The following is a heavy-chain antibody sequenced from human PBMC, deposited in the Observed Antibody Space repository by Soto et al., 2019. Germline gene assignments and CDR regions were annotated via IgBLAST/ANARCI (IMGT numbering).Heavy chain of an antibody. CDR2: IIPIFETA. CDR3: ATSTSSIWQNDY. J-gene: IGHJ4*02. Sequence: QVQLEQSGAEVKKPGSSVKVSCKASGGTFNTFAISWVRQGPGQGLEWIGGIIPIFETANYAQRLQDRLTITADESTRTAYMELSRLTSDDTAIYFCATSTSSIWQNDYWGLGTLVVVSS. D-gene: IGHD6-13*01. V-gene: IGHV1-69*01. CDR1: GGTFNTFA.